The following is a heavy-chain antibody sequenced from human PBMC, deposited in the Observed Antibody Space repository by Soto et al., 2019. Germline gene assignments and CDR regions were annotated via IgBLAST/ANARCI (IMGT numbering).Heavy chain of an antibody. CDR2: ISGSGGST. D-gene: IGHD3-16*01. V-gene: IGHV3-23*01. CDR3: GKARLIPPDRGWFAP. J-gene: IGHJ5*02. Sequence: GGSLRLSCAASGFTFSSYAMSWVRQAPGKGLEWVSAISGSGGSTYYADSVKGRFTISRDNSKNTLYLQMNSLRAEDTAVYYCGKARLIPPDRGWFAPWGQGPLVTASS. CDR1: GFTFSSYA.